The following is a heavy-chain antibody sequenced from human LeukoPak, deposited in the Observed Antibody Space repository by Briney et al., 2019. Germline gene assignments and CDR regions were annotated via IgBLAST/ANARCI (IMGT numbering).Heavy chain of an antibody. CDR2: TSGSGVNS. CDR1: GFTLRSCD. V-gene: IGHV3-23*01. D-gene: IGHD5-12*01. CDR3: AKEYSGYDFDY. Sequence: GGSLRLSCAASGFTLRSCDMSWVRQAPGKGLEWVAATSGSGVNSYYADSVRGRFTISRDNSQNTLYLQMDSLRAEDTALYYCAKEYSGYDFDYWGQGTLVTVSS. J-gene: IGHJ4*02.